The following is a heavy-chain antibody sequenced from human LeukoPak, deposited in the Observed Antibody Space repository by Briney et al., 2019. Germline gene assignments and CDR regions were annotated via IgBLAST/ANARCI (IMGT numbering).Heavy chain of an antibody. J-gene: IGHJ5*02. CDR3: ARGGRVRGGSNRYWFDP. V-gene: IGHV4-4*07. Sequence: PSETLSLTCTVSGGSISSYYWSWIRQPAGKGLEWIGRIYTSGSTNYNPSLKSRVTMSVDTSKNQFSLKLSSVTAADTAVYYCARGGRVRGGSNRYWFDPWGQGTLVTVSS. CDR2: IYTSGST. CDR1: GGSISSYY. D-gene: IGHD1-26*01.